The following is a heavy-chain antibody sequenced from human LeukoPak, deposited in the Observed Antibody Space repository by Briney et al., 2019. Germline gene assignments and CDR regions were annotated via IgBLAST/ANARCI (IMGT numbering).Heavy chain of an antibody. Sequence: ASVTVSCTASVYTFTSYDINWVRQATGQGLEWMGWMNPNSGNTGYAQKFQGRVTITRNTSISTAYMELSSLRSEDTAVYYCARGRGIAVGWGQGTLVTVSS. CDR1: VYTFTSYD. CDR2: MNPNSGNT. D-gene: IGHD6-19*01. CDR3: ARGRGIAVG. V-gene: IGHV1-8*03. J-gene: IGHJ4*02.